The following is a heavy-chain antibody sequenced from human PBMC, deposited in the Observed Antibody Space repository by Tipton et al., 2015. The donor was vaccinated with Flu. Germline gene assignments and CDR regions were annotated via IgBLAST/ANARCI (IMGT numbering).Heavy chain of an antibody. CDR1: GESMGINYY. CDR2: IKQDGSEK. J-gene: IGHJ4*02. D-gene: IGHD6-13*01. Sequence: LSLTCSVSGESMGINYYWGWIRQPPGEGLEWVANIKQDGSEKYYVDSVKGRFTISRDNAKNSLYLQMNSLRVEDTAVYYCVRAIAAAGSRWGQGTLVTVSS. CDR3: VRAIAAAGSR. V-gene: IGHV3-7*01.